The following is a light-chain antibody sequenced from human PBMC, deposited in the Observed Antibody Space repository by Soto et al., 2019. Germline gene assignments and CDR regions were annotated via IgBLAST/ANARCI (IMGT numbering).Light chain of an antibody. Sequence: QSVLTQPASVSGSPGQSITISCTGTSSDVGGSNLVSWYQQHPSKAPKFMIYEVTKRPSGVSNRFSGSKSGNTASLTISGLQAEDEADYFCCSYAGSDNVVFGGGTKLTVL. J-gene: IGLJ2*01. V-gene: IGLV2-23*02. CDR1: SSDVGGSNL. CDR2: EVT. CDR3: CSYAGSDNVV.